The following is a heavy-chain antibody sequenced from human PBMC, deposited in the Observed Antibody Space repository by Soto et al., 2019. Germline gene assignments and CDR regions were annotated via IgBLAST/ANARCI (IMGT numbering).Heavy chain of an antibody. V-gene: IGHV2-5*02. CDR2: IYWDDDE. Sequence: QITLKESGPTLVKPTQTLTLTCTFSGFSLSTSAEGVAWIRQPPGKALEWLALIYWDDDERYSSFLKSRLTIAQDTSKHQLVLTMTTMDPVDTATYFCAHKGGRGAAMDVWGQGTTVTVSS. J-gene: IGHJ6*02. D-gene: IGHD2-15*01. CDR3: AHKGGRGAAMDV. CDR1: GFSLSTSAEG.